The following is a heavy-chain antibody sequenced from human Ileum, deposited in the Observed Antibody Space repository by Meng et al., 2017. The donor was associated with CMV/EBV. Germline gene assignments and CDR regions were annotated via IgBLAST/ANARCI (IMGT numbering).Heavy chain of an antibody. D-gene: IGHD6-13*01. V-gene: IGHV4-30-4*08. J-gene: IGHJ5*02. CDR2: IFFSGNT. Sequence: LLGSVPGLAKPSQTRSLMSTASGLSISMGDYYWSWIRQPPGKGLEWIGYIFFSGNTYYNPSLNNRVIISIDTPRNQFSLKVDSVTAADTAVYYCARFRIAALGNLFDPWGHGTLVTVSS. CDR3: ARFRIAALGNLFDP. CDR1: GLSISMGDYY.